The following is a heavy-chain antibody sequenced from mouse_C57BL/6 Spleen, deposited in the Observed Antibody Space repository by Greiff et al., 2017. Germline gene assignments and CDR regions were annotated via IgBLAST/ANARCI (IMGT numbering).Heavy chain of an antibody. D-gene: IGHD1-1*01. CDR1: GFTFSSYG. J-gene: IGHJ4*01. CDR2: ISSGGSYT. CDR3: ARQITTVVATGDAMDY. Sequence: EVKLMESGGDLVKPGGSLKLSCAASGFTFSSYGMSWVRQTPDKRLEWVATISSGGSYTYYPDSVKGRFTISRDNAKNTLYLQMSSLKSEDTAMYYCARQITTVVATGDAMDYWGQGTSVTVSS. V-gene: IGHV5-6*01.